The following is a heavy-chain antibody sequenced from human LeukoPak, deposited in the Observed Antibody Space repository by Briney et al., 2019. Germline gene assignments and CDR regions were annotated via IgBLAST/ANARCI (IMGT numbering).Heavy chain of an antibody. CDR3: ARDYGDPYYFDY. CDR2: ISYDGSNK. Sequence: PGGSLRLSCAASGFTFSSYAMHWVRQAPGKGLEWVAVISYDGSNKYYADPVKGRFTISRDNSKNTLYLQMNSLRAEDTAVYYCARDYGDPYYFDYWGQGTLVTVSS. V-gene: IGHV3-30-3*01. CDR1: GFTFSSYA. J-gene: IGHJ4*02. D-gene: IGHD4-17*01.